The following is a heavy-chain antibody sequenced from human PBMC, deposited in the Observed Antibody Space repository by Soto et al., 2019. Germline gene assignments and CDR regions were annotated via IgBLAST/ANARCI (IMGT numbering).Heavy chain of an antibody. J-gene: IGHJ6*02. Sequence: GASVKVSCKASGYTFTGYYIHWVRQAPGQGLEWMGWINPNSGGTSYAQKFQGWVTMTRDTSISTAYMELSRLISDDTAVYYCARDNCSGGSCYSDASMDVWGQVTTVTVSS. CDR3: ARDNCSGGSCYSDASMDV. CDR2: INPNSGGT. CDR1: GYTFTGYY. V-gene: IGHV1-2*04. D-gene: IGHD2-15*01.